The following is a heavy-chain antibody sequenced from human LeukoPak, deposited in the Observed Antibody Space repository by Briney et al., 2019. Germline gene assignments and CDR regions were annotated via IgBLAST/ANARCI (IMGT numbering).Heavy chain of an antibody. CDR3: AKDWGYDSSGYYEY. V-gene: IGHV3-9*01. Sequence: GGSLRLSCAASGFTFDDYAMHWVRQAPGRGLEWVSGISWNSGSIGYADSVKGRFTISRDNAKNSLYLQMNSLRAEDTALYYCAKDWGYDSSGYYEYWGQGTLVTVSS. CDR1: GFTFDDYA. J-gene: IGHJ4*02. D-gene: IGHD3-22*01. CDR2: ISWNSGSI.